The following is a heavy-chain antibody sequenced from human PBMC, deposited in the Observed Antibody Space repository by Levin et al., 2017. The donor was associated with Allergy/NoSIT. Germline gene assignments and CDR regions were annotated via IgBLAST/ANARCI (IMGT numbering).Heavy chain of an antibody. J-gene: IGHJ4*02. V-gene: IGHV3-15*01. D-gene: IGHD3-10*01. Sequence: ETLSLTCAASGFTFSNAWMSWVRQAPGKGLEWVGRIKSKTDGGTTDYAAPVKGRFTISRDDSKNTLYLQMNSLKTEDTAVYYCTTAPRYGSGSYYFWGQGTLVTVSS. CDR3: TTAPRYGSGSYYF. CDR1: GFTFSNAW. CDR2: IKSKTDGGTT.